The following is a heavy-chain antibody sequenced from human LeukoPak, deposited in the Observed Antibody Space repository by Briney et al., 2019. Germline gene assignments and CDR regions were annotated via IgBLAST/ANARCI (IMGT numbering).Heavy chain of an antibody. Sequence: GGSLRLSCAASGFTFSSYWMSWVRQAPGKGLEWVANIKQDGSEKYYVDSVKGRFTISRDNAKNSLYLQMNSLRAEDTAVYYCARGGYYDSSGYSIDYWGQGTLVTVSS. J-gene: IGHJ4*02. V-gene: IGHV3-7*03. CDR3: ARGGYYDSSGYSIDY. CDR1: GFTFSSYW. D-gene: IGHD3-22*01. CDR2: IKQDGSEK.